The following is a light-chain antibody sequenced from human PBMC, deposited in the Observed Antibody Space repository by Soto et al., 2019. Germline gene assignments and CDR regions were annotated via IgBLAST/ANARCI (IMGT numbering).Light chain of an antibody. Sequence: DIQMTQSPSTLSASVGDSVTITCRASENIVGWLAWYQQKPGQAPKLLIYDASTLASGVPSRFSAYGSGTKXTXTIXXXXXDDXXSYYCQEYNTQSHIFGXGXKLEIK. V-gene: IGKV1-5*01. CDR3: QEYNTQSHI. CDR2: DAS. CDR1: ENIVGW. J-gene: IGKJ2*01.